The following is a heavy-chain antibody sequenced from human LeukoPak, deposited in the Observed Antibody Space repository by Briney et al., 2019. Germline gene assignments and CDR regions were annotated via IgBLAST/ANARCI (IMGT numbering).Heavy chain of an antibody. CDR1: GYSFTSYW. D-gene: IGHD3-22*01. V-gene: IGHV5-51*01. J-gene: IGHJ6*02. Sequence: GESLKISCKGSGYSFTSYWIGWVRPMPGKGLEGMGIIYPGDSDTRYSPSFQGQVTISADKSISTAYLQWSSLKASDTAMYYCARNYYDSSGDLYGMDVWGQGTTVTVSS. CDR3: ARNYYDSSGDLYGMDV. CDR2: IYPGDSDT.